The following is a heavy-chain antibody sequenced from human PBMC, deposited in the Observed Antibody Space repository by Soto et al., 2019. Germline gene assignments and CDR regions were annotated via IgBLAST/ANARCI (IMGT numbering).Heavy chain of an antibody. CDR1: GFTFSGSA. Sequence: EVQLVESGGGLVQPGGSLKLSCAASGFTFSGSAMHWVRQASGKGLEWVGRIRSKANSYATAYGASVKGRFTISRDDSKNTAYLQMNSLKTEDTAVYYCTGWSSGDWGQGTLVTVSS. J-gene: IGHJ4*02. V-gene: IGHV3-73*02. CDR2: IRSKANSYAT. CDR3: TGWSSGD. D-gene: IGHD6-19*01.